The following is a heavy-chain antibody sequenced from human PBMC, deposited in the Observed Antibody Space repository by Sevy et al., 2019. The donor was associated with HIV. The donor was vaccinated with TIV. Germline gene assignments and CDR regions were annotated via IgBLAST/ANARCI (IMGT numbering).Heavy chain of an antibody. D-gene: IGHD1-26*01. CDR2: IYYNGHI. Sequence: QSQTLSLTCTVSGGSITSLYWNWIRQPPGKGLEWIANIYYNGHINYNPSLKSRVTLSLDTSKNQFSLRLSSVTAADTAMYYCAGENAWGRGYSWGQGTLVPSPQ. CDR3: AGENAWGRGYS. CDR1: GGSITSLY. V-gene: IGHV4-59*08. J-gene: IGHJ4*02.